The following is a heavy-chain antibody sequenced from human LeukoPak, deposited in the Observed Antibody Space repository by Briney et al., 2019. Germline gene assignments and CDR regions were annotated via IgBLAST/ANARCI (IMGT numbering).Heavy chain of an antibody. D-gene: IGHD3-10*01. CDR1: RFSLSSYN. Sequence: GGSLRLSCSASRFSLSSYNMHWVRQAPGKGLEFVSGVSSDWGTTDYAVSARDRFTISRDNSKNTLYLQMSSLRAEDTAIYYCVRGLYGLGWDYWGPGTLVPDSS. J-gene: IGHJ4*02. V-gene: IGHV3-64D*06. CDR3: VRGLYGLGWDY. CDR2: VSSDWGTT.